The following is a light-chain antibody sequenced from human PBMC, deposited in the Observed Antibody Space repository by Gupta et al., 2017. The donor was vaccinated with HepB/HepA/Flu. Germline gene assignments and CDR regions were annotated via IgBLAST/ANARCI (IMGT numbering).Light chain of an antibody. CDR1: QRISTY. V-gene: IGKV1-39*01. CDR2: TAS. CDR3: QQNYSSPWT. J-gene: IGKJ1*01. Sequence: TQSPSSLSAPVGDRVTITCRSSQRISTYLNWYQQKPGKAPKLLIYTASTLQSGVPSRFSGSGSGTDFTLTITNLQSEDFATYFCQQNYSSPWTFGHGTKVEIK.